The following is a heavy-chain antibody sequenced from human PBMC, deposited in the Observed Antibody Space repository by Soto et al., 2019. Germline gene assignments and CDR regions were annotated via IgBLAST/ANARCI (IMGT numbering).Heavy chain of an antibody. Sequence: QVQLVESGGGVVQPGRSLRLSCAASGFTFSSYAMHWVRQAPGKGLERVAVISYDGSNKYYADSVKGRFTISRDNSKNTLYLQRNSLRAEDTAVYYCARPLWRDDYNWGYFDLWGRGALVTVSS. V-gene: IGHV3-30-3*01. D-gene: IGHD4-4*01. CDR2: ISYDGSNK. J-gene: IGHJ2*01. CDR1: GFTFSSYA. CDR3: ARPLWRDDYNWGYFDL.